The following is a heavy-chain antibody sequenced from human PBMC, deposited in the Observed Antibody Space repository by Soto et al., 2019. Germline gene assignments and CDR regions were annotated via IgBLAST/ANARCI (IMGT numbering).Heavy chain of an antibody. CDR2: MYHSGTT. D-gene: IGHD3-16*01. Sequence: SETLSLTCTVSNYSISSGYYWGWIRQSPGEGLEWIVSMYHSGTTYYNPSLKSRVTISIDTPKNQFSLKLTSVTSADTAVYFCARVAFGPIDYWGQGTLVTVSP. V-gene: IGHV4-38-2*02. J-gene: IGHJ4*02. CDR3: ARVAFGPIDY. CDR1: NYSISSGYY.